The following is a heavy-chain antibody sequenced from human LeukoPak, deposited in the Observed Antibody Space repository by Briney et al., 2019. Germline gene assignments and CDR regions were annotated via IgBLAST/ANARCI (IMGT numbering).Heavy chain of an antibody. J-gene: IGHJ5*02. CDR3: ARDCRVTMVRGVIITGNWFDP. V-gene: IGHV1-18*01. D-gene: IGHD3-10*01. CDR1: GYTFTSYG. CDR2: ISAYNGNT. Sequence: ASVKVSCKASGYTFTSYGISWVRQAPGQGLEWMGWISAYNGNTNYAQKLQGRVTMTTDTSTSTAYMELRSLRSDDTAVYYCARDCRVTMVRGVIITGNWFDPWGQGTLVTVSS.